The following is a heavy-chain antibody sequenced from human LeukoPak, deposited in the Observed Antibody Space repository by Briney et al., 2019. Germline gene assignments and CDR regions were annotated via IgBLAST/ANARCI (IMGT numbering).Heavy chain of an antibody. CDR1: GGTFSSYA. J-gene: IGHJ4*02. Sequence: ASVKVSCKASGGTFSSYAISWVRQAPGQGLEWMGRIIPILGIANYARKFQGRVTITADKSTSTAYMELSSLRSEDTAVYYCARVIWQSGWSPGWGQGTLVTVSS. D-gene: IGHD6-19*01. CDR2: IIPILGIA. CDR3: ARVIWQSGWSPG. V-gene: IGHV1-69*04.